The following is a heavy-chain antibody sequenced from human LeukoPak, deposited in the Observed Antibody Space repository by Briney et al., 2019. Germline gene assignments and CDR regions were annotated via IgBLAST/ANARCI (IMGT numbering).Heavy chain of an antibody. D-gene: IGHD5-12*01. V-gene: IGHV4-34*01. CDR1: GGSFSGYY. Sequence: SETLSLTCAVYGGSFSGYYWSWIRQPPGKGLEWIGEINHSGNTNSNPSLKSRVTISVDTSKNQFSLKLSSVTAADTAMYYCARVSGYDWESFYDYWGQGSLVTVSS. CDR2: INHSGNT. CDR3: ARVSGYDWESFYDY. J-gene: IGHJ4*02.